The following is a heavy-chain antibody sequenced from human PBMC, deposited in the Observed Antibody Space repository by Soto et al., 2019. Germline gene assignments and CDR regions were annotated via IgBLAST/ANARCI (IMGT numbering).Heavy chain of an antibody. CDR1: GVSISSGGYY. CDR3: ASVTGGDSEYYFDF. Sequence: PSETLSLTCTVSGVSISSGGYYWSWIRQHPGKGLEWIGNIYYSGRTYYNPSLKSRVILSVDTSKNHFSLTLRSVTAADSAMYYSASVTGGDSEYYFDFSGQGAPVPVYS. D-gene: IGHD2-21*02. CDR2: IYYSGRT. J-gene: IGHJ4*02. V-gene: IGHV4-31*03.